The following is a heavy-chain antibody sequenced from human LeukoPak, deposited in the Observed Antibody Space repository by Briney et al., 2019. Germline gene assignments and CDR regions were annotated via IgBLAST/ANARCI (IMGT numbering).Heavy chain of an antibody. V-gene: IGHV1-2*02. CDR1: GYTFTSYG. Sequence: GASVKVSCKASGYTFTSYGISWVRQAPGQGLEWMGWINPNSGGTNYAQKFQGRVTMTRDTSISTAYMELSRLRSDDTAVYYCASPPYYYDSSGYFDLWGRGTLVTVSS. D-gene: IGHD3-22*01. CDR3: ASPPYYYDSSGYFDL. J-gene: IGHJ2*01. CDR2: INPNSGGT.